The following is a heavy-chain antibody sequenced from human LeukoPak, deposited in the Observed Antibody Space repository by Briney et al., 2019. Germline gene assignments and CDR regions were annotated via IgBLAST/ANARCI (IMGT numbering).Heavy chain of an antibody. CDR3: ARTVVPDAFDI. V-gene: IGHV1-2*02. J-gene: IGHJ3*02. D-gene: IGHD2-8*01. CDR2: INPNSGGT. CDR1: GYTFTGYY. Sequence: ASVKVSCKASGYTFTGYYMHWVRQAPGQGLEWMGWINPNSGGTNYAQKFQGRVTMTRDTSISTAYTELSSLRSEDTAVYYCARTVVPDAFDIWGQGTMVTVSS.